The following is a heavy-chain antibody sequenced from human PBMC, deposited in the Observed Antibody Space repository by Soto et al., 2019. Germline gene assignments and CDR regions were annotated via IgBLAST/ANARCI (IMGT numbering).Heavy chain of an antibody. Sequence: QVQLVQSGAEVKKPKSSVKVSRKAPGGTFSTYAISWVRQAPGQGLEWMGGIIPMFGTANYAQRFQDRVTITADESTNTVYMELSSLRSEDTAVYFCASGIQLWLRRINNGYSGWGQGTLVTVSS. V-gene: IGHV1-69*12. CDR3: ASGIQLWLRRINNGYSG. CDR1: GGTFSTYA. J-gene: IGHJ4*02. CDR2: IIPMFGTA. D-gene: IGHD5-18*01.